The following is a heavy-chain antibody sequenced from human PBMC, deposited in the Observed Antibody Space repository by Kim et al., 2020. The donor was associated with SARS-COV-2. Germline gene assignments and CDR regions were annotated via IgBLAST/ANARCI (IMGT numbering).Heavy chain of an antibody. CDR3: ARAPQYITMVRGVITPTPYYLDY. CDR2: INHSGST. Sequence: SETLSLTCAVYGGSFSGYYWSWIRQPPGKGLEWIGEINHSGSTNYNPSLKSRVTISVDTSKNQFSLKLSSVTAADTAVYYCARAPQYITMVRGVITPTPYYLDYWGQGTLVTVSS. V-gene: IGHV4-34*01. J-gene: IGHJ4*02. CDR1: GGSFSGYY. D-gene: IGHD3-10*01.